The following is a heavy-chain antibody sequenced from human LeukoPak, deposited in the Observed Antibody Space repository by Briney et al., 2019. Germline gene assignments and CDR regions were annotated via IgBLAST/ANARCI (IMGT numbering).Heavy chain of an antibody. CDR3: AKTKTEPKAVLYAFDI. Sequence: GGSLRLSCAASGFTFSSYAMSWVRQAPGKGLEWVSAISGSGGSTYYADSVKGRFTISRDNSKNTLYLQMNSLRAEDTAEYYCAKTKTEPKAVLYAFDIWGQGTMVTVSS. D-gene: IGHD6-19*01. CDR2: ISGSGGST. J-gene: IGHJ3*02. CDR1: GFTFSSYA. V-gene: IGHV3-23*01.